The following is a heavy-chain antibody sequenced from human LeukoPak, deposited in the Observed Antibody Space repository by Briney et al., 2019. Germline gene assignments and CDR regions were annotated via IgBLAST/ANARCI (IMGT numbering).Heavy chain of an antibody. V-gene: IGHV3-9*01. CDR3: AKGSQQLVSDYFDY. Sequence: GRSLRLSCAASGFTFDDYAMHWVRQAPGEGLEWVSGISWNSGSIGYADSVKGRFTISRDNAKNSLYLQMNSLRAEDTALYYCAKGSQQLVSDYFDYWGQGTLVTVSS. D-gene: IGHD6-6*01. CDR1: GFTFDDYA. CDR2: ISWNSGSI. J-gene: IGHJ4*02.